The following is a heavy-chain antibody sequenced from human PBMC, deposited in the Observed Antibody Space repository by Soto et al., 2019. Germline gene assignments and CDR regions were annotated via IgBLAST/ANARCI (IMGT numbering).Heavy chain of an antibody. V-gene: IGHV3-11*01. Sequence: QVQLVESGGGSVKPGGSLRLSCAASGFTFSDYYMSWFRQAPGKGLEWVSYISGSGSITHDADSVKGRFTISRDNAKNSLYLQMNSLRAEDTAIYYCARVGSTLAAGTPDYWGQGTLVTVSS. CDR3: ARVGSTLAAGTPDY. CDR2: ISGSGSIT. CDR1: GFTFSDYY. J-gene: IGHJ4*02. D-gene: IGHD6-13*01.